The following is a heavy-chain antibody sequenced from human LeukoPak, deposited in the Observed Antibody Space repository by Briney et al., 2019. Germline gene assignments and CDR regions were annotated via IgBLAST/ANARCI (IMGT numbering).Heavy chain of an antibody. Sequence: YISSSSSTIYYADSVKGRFTISRDNAKNSLYLQMNSLRAEDTAVYYCARDESISVDYGMDVWGQGTTVTVSS. V-gene: IGHV3-48*01. J-gene: IGHJ6*02. CDR3: ARDESISVDYGMDV. D-gene: IGHD3-3*02. CDR2: ISSSSSTI.